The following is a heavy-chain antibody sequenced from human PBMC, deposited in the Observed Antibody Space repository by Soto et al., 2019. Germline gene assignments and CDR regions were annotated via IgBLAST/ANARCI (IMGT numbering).Heavy chain of an antibody. CDR1: GGSITSYY. J-gene: IGHJ4*02. D-gene: IGHD3-10*01. CDR3: ATGRVYFGSEY. V-gene: IGHV4-59*01. CDR2: IYYNGNI. Sequence: QVQLQESGPGLVKPLETLSLTSTVPGGSITSYYWSWVRQPPGKGLEWIGYIYYNGNINYNPSLKSRLTISLDTSKTQFSLRLSSVTAADPAVYYCATGRVYFGSEYWGQGTLVTVSS.